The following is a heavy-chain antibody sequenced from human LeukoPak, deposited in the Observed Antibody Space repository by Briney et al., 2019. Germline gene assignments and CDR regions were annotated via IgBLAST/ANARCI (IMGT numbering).Heavy chain of an antibody. J-gene: IGHJ6*03. CDR2: INTNTGNP. D-gene: IGHD5-12*01. CDR3: ARGYEPVYYYYYYMDV. CDR1: GYTFTSYA. Sequence: ASVKVSCKASGYTFTSYAMNWVRQAPGQGLEWMGWINTNTGNPTYAQGFTGRFVFSLDTSVSTAYLQISSLKAEDTAVYYCARGYEPVYYYYYYMDVWGKGTTVTVSS. V-gene: IGHV7-4-1*02.